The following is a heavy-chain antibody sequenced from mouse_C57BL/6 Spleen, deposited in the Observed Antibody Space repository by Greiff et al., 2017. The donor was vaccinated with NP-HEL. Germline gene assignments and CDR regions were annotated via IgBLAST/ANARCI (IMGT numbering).Heavy chain of an antibody. CDR3: ATSDSSGYWFAY. CDR1: GFSLTSYG. D-gene: IGHD3-2*02. J-gene: IGHJ3*01. V-gene: IGHV2-5*01. Sequence: VQRVESGPGLVQPSQSLSITCTVSGFSLTSYGVHWVRQSPGKGLEWLGVIWRGGSTDYNAAFMSRLSITKDNSKSQVFFKMNSLQADDTAIYYCATSDSSGYWFAYWGQGTLVTVSA. CDR2: IWRGGST.